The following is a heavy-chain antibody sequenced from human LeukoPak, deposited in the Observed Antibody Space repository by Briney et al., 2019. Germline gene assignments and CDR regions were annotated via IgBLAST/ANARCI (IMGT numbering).Heavy chain of an antibody. CDR2: IRYDGSNK. J-gene: IGHJ4*02. D-gene: IGHD6-19*01. CDR1: GFTFSSYG. Sequence: GGSLRLSCAASGFTFSSYGMHWVRQAPGKGLGWVAFIRYDGSNKYYADSVKGRFTISRDNSKNTLYLQMNSLRAEDTAVYYCAKDRVIAVAAYYFDYWGQGTLVTVSS. V-gene: IGHV3-30*02. CDR3: AKDRVIAVAAYYFDY.